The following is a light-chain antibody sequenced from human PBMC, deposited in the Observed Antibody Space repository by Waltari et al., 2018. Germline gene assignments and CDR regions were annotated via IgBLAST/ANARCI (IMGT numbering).Light chain of an antibody. V-gene: IGLV2-23*02. CDR3: CSYAGSAISV. Sequence: QSALTQTATVSGAPGRSITSHCTGTSKDIGTYDVVSWYQQHPGKAPTLIIYDVNKRPSGVSNRFSGSESGNTASLTISGLQAADEADYYCCSYAGSAISVFGGGTKVTVL. J-gene: IGLJ3*02. CDR1: SKDIGTYDV. CDR2: DVN.